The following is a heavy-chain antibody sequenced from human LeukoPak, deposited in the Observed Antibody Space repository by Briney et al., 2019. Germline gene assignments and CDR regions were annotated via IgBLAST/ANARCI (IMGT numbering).Heavy chain of an antibody. Sequence: PSETLSLTCTVSGGSISSYYWSWMRQPPGKGLEGIGYIYYSGSTNYNPPLKSRVTISVDTSRNQFSLKLSSVTAADTAVYYCARDGRSSWEVSYAFDIWGQGTMVTVSS. CDR3: ARDGRSSWEVSYAFDI. D-gene: IGHD3-16*02. CDR2: IYYSGST. CDR1: GGSISSYY. V-gene: IGHV4-59*01. J-gene: IGHJ3*02.